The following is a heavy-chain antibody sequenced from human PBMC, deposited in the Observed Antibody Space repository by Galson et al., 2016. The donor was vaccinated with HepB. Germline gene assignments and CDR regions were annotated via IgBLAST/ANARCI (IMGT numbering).Heavy chain of an antibody. J-gene: IGHJ4*02. Sequence: SLRLSCATSGFSFGTRGFHWVRQAPGKGLEWVGVSSYDGINQYYSGSVKGRFTISRDRSKNTLYLQMTRLRVEDTAVYFCAREQPSGAYRTADYWGQGTLVTVSS. CDR1: GFSFGTRG. D-gene: IGHD1-26*01. V-gene: IGHV3-30*03. CDR3: AREQPSGAYRTADY. CDR2: SSYDGINQ.